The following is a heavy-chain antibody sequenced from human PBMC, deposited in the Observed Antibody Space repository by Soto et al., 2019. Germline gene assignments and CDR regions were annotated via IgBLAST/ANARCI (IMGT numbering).Heavy chain of an antibody. Sequence: SETLSLTCAVYGGSFSGYYWSWIRQPPGKGLEWIGEINHSGSTNYNPSLKSRVTISVDTSKNQFSLKLSSVTAADTAVYYCARGRAAYDYIWGSYRITYYYYYMDVWGKGTTVTVSS. D-gene: IGHD3-16*02. CDR1: GGSFSGYY. J-gene: IGHJ6*03. CDR3: ARGRAAYDYIWGSYRITYYYYYMDV. CDR2: INHSGST. V-gene: IGHV4-34*01.